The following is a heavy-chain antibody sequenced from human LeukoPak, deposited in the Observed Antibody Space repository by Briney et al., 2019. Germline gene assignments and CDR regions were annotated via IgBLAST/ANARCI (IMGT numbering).Heavy chain of an antibody. Sequence: GGSLRLSCTASGFPFSDYSMNWVRQAPGKGLEWISYIGISSGNTKYADSVKGRFTISRDNSKNTLYLQMNSLRAEDTAVYFCAKRGVVIRVILVGFHKEAYYFDSWGQGALVTVSS. D-gene: IGHD3-22*01. CDR1: GFPFSDYS. V-gene: IGHV3-48*01. CDR3: AKRGVVIRVILVGFHKEAYYFDS. CDR2: IGISSGNT. J-gene: IGHJ4*02.